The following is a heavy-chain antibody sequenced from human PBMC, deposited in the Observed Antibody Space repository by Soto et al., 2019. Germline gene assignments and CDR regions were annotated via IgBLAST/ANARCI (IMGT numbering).Heavy chain of an antibody. CDR3: AKSNSYHHNYHGLDV. CDR2: ISYDGSNK. V-gene: IGHV3-30-3*02. J-gene: IGHJ6*02. Sequence: PGGSLRLSCSASGFPVSSYAMDWVRQATGKGLEWVAVISYDGSNKYYADSVKGRFTISRDNSKNTLYLQMNSLRAEDTAVYYCAKSNSYHHNYHGLDVWGQGTTVTVSS. D-gene: IGHD3-16*02. CDR1: GFPVSSYA.